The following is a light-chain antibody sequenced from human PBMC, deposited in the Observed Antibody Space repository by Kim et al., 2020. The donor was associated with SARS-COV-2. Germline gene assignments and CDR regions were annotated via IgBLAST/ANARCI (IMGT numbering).Light chain of an antibody. CDR1: QSLSSTY. V-gene: IGKV3D-7*01. Sequence: EIVMTQSPDTLSLSPGERATLSCRASQSLSSTYLAWYQQKPGQAPRLLIYGASTRATGVPYRYSGSGSGTDFTLTINSLQPEDFAVYYCQQDYNFPLTVGGGTKVVIK. CDR3: QQDYNFPLT. J-gene: IGKJ4*01. CDR2: GAS.